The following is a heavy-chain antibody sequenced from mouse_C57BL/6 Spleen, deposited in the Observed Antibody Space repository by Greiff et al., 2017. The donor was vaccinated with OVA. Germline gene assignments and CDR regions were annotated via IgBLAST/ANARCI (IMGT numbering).Heavy chain of an antibody. V-gene: IGHV1-81*01. CDR3: ARPSYGSSWYFDV. CDR1: GYTFTSYG. CDR2: IYPRSGNT. Sequence: VKLQESGAELARPGASVKLSCKASGYTFTSYGISWVKQRTGQGLEWIGEIYPRSGNTYYNEKFKGKATLTADKSSSTAYMELRSLTSEDSAVYFCARPSYGSSWYFDVWGTGTTVTVSS. J-gene: IGHJ1*03. D-gene: IGHD1-1*01.